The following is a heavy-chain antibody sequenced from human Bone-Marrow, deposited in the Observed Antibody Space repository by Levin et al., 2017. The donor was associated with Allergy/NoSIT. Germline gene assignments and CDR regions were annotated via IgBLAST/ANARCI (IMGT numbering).Heavy chain of an antibody. V-gene: IGHV3-21*06. CDR3: ARGTATTSKYFDL. CDR1: GFSLSSES. Sequence: GGSLRLSCAGSGFSLSSESMNWVRQAPGKGLEWVSSMSRRGSFIYYADSVKGRFTISRENAENSVYLQMNSLRDEDTAMYYCARGTATTSKYFDLWGRGTLVIVSS. CDR2: MSRRGSFI. D-gene: IGHD1/OR15-1a*01. J-gene: IGHJ2*01.